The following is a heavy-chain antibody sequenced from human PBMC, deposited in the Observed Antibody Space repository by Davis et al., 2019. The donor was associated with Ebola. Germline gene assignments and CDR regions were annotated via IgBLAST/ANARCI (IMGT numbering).Heavy chain of an antibody. V-gene: IGHV3-21*04. CDR1: GFTFSSYS. Sequence: GGSLRLSCAASGFTFSSYSMNWVRQAPGKGLEWVSSISGSSTYIYYADSVKGRFTISRDNAKNSLSLQMSSLRADDTAMYYCARDLVYGGNAFFDYWGQGTPVRVSS. CDR2: ISGSSTYI. CDR3: ARDLVYGGNAFFDY. J-gene: IGHJ4*02. D-gene: IGHD4-23*01.